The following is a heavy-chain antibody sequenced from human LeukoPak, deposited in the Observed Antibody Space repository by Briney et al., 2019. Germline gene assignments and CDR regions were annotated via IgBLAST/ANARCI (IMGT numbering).Heavy chain of an antibody. CDR1: GGSMSSYY. Sequence: SETLSLTCTISGGSMSSYYWSWIRQPPGKGLEWIGYIYYSGSTNYNPSLKSRVTISVDTSKNQFSLKLSSVTAADTAVYYCARTDKAYYYGSGSYYIDYWGQGTLVTVSS. V-gene: IGHV4-59*12. CDR2: IYYSGST. CDR3: ARTDKAYYYGSGSYYIDY. D-gene: IGHD3-10*01. J-gene: IGHJ4*02.